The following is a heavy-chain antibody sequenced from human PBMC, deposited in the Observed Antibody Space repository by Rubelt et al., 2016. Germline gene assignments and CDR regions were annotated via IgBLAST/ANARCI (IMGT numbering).Heavy chain of an antibody. CDR2: ISGSGGST. J-gene: IGHJ3*02. CDR3: ANQAMVRGI. V-gene: IGHV3-23*01. Sequence: RTGPGKGLEWVSAISGSGGSTYYADSVKGRFTISRDNSKNTLYLQMNSLRAEDTAVYYCANQAMVRGIWGQGTMVTVSS. D-gene: IGHD3-10*01.